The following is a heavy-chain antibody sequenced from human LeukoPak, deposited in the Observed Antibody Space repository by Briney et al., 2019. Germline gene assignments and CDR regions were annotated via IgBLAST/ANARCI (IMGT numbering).Heavy chain of an antibody. J-gene: IGHJ6*02. CDR2: ISYDGSNK. CDR1: GFTFSSYG. CDR3: AKVGTYSSGWYGYHYYGMDV. Sequence: GGSLRLSCAASGFTFSSYGMHWVRQAPGKGLEWVAVISYDGSNKYYADSVKGRFTISRDNSKNTLYLQMNSLRAEDTAVYYCAKVGTYSSGWYGYHYYGMDVWGQGTTVTVSS. V-gene: IGHV3-30*18. D-gene: IGHD6-19*01.